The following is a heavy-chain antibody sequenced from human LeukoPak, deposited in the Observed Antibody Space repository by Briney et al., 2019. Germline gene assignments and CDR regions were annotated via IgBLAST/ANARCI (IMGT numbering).Heavy chain of an antibody. Sequence: SETLSLTCTVSGGSVSGNGYYWSWIRQPPGKGLEWIGEINHSGSTNYNPSLKSRVTISVDTSKNQFSLQLSSVTAADTAVYYCARGSPYYYDSSGYVWWGQGTLVTVSS. V-gene: IGHV4-34*01. D-gene: IGHD3-22*01. CDR3: ARGSPYYYDSSGYVW. CDR1: GGSVSGNGYY. CDR2: INHSGST. J-gene: IGHJ4*02.